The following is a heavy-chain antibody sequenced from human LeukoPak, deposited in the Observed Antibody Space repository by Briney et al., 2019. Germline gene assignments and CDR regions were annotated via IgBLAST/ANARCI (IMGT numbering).Heavy chain of an antibody. D-gene: IGHD5-18*01. CDR1: GFPFETNA. Sequence: GGSLRLSCATSGFPFETNAMSWVRQAPGKGLEWVATIGNTETFYANSVTGRFTISRDNSKNTVNLQMNRLRVEDTAIYYCAKDWIQFNRVFDCFDSWGQGTLVTVSS. J-gene: IGHJ4*02. V-gene: IGHV3-23*01. CDR2: IGNTET. CDR3: AKDWIQFNRVFDCFDS.